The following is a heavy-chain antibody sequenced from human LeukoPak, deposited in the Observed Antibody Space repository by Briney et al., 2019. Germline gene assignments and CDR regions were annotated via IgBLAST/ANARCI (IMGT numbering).Heavy chain of an antibody. D-gene: IGHD1-26*01. Sequence: ASVKVSCKASGGTFSSYAISWVRQAPGQGLEWMGGIIPIFGTANYAQKFQGRVTITADESTSTAYMELSSLRSEDTAVYYCARALGATGYYYYYMDVWGKGTTVTVSS. J-gene: IGHJ6*03. CDR2: IIPIFGTA. CDR1: GGTFSSYA. V-gene: IGHV1-69*13. CDR3: ARALGATGYYYYYMDV.